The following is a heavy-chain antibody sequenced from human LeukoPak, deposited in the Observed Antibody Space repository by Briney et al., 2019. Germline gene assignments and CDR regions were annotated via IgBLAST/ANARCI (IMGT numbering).Heavy chain of an antibody. CDR3: ARHTLVTAISTYNWFDP. Sequence: SETLSLTCTVSGGSIRSSYYYWGWIRQPPGKGLEWIGSMFYSGNTFYNPSLKSRVTISADASKNQFSLHLSSVTAADTAVYYCARHTLVTAISTYNWFDPWGQGILVTVSS. D-gene: IGHD2-21*02. CDR1: GGSIRSSYYY. CDR2: MFYSGNT. V-gene: IGHV4-39*01. J-gene: IGHJ5*02.